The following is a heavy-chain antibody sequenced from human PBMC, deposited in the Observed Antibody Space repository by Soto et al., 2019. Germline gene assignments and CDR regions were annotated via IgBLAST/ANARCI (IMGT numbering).Heavy chain of an antibody. CDR1: GFTFSGSA. V-gene: IGHV3-73*01. CDR3: TRSNYDFWSGYYRGGNYHYYMDV. D-gene: IGHD3-3*01. J-gene: IGHJ6*03. CDR2: IRSKANSYAT. Sequence: VGSLRLSCAASGFTFSGSAMHWVRQASGKGLEWVGRIRSKANSYATAYAASVKGRFTISRDDSKNTAYLQMNSLKTEDTAVYYCTRSNYDFWSGYYRGGNYHYYMDVWGKGTTVTVSS.